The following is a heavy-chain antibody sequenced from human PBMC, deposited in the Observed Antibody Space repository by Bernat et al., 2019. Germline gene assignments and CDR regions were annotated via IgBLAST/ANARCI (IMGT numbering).Heavy chain of an antibody. J-gene: IGHJ4*02. CDR3: AKGRTTVADY. CDR1: GFTFSSYG. D-gene: IGHD4-23*01. Sequence: QVQLVESGGGVVQPGRSPRLSCAASGFTFSSYGMHWVRQAPGKGLEWVAVISYDGSNKYYADSVKGRFTISRDNSKNTLYLQMNSLRAEDTAVYYCAKGRTTVADYWGQGTLVTVSS. CDR2: ISYDGSNK. V-gene: IGHV3-30*18.